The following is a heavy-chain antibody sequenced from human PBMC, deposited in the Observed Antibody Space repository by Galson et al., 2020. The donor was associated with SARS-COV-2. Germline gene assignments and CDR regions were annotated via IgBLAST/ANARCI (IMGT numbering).Heavy chain of an antibody. CDR1: GFTFSSYA. CDR2: ISGSGGVT. Sequence: GESLKISCAASGFTFSSYAMNWVRQAPGKGLEWVSTISGSGGVTYYTDSVKGRFTISRDNSKNTLYLQMNSLRAEDTAVYYCAKATLMTTVTRGLDYLGQGTLVTVSS. J-gene: IGHJ4*02. V-gene: IGHV3-23*01. CDR3: AKATLMTTVTRGLDY. D-gene: IGHD4-17*01.